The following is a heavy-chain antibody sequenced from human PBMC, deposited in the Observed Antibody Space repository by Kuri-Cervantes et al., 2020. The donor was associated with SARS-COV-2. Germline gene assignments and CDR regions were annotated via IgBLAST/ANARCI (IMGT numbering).Heavy chain of an antibody. CDR3: ARGTPTALLGLSDLCFDY. D-gene: IGHD2-15*01. V-gene: IGHV1-69*05. CDR2: ITPIFGTA. CDR1: GGTFSSYA. Sequence: SVKVSCKASGGTFSSYATSWVRQAPGQGLEWMGGITPIFGTANYAQKFQGRVTITTDESTSTAYMELSSLRSEDTAVYYCARGTPTALLGLSDLCFDYWGQGTLVTVSS. J-gene: IGHJ4*02.